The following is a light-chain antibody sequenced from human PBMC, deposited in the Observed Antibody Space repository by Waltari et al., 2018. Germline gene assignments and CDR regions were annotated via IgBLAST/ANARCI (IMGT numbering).Light chain of an antibody. Sequence: WYQHHPGKAPKRIIHDVNKRPSGVSNRFSGSKSDTTASLTISGLQAEDEADYYCNSFTDTASWVFGGGTKLTVL. CDR2: DVN. J-gene: IGLJ3*02. V-gene: IGLV2-14*03. CDR3: NSFTDTASWV.